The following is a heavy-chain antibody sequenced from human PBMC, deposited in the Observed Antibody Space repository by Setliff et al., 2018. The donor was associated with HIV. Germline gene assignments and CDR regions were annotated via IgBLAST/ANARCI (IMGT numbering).Heavy chain of an antibody. CDR3: ARDGGGPGDYYYYYMDV. D-gene: IGHD3-16*01. CDR1: GGTFSSYV. V-gene: IGHV1-2*02. J-gene: IGHJ6*03. CDR2: INPKSGGT. Sequence: ASVKVSCKASGGTFSSYVISWVRQAPGQGLEWMGWINPKSGGTNSALKFQGRVTMTRDTSISTAYMELSRLRSDDTAVYYCARDGGGPGDYYYYYMDVWAKGTTVTVSS.